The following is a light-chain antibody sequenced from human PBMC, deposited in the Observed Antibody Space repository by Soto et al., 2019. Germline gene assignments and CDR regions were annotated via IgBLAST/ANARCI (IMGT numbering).Light chain of an antibody. J-gene: IGKJ2*01. V-gene: IGKV3-20*01. CDR1: QSFSSKY. Sequence: EIVLTQSPGTLPLSPGERATLSCRASQSFSSKYLAWYQQKPGQAPRLLIYGASIRATGIPDRFSGSGSGTDFTITITRLEPEDFAVFYCQQYGSSPYTFGQGTKLEIK. CDR3: QQYGSSPYT. CDR2: GAS.